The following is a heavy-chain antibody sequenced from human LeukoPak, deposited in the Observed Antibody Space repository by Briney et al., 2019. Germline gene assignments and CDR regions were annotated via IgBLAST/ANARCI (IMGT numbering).Heavy chain of an antibody. Sequence: SETLSLTCTVSGDSITSYYWNWIRQPPGTGLEWIGYIYYSGSTNYNPSLKSRVTISVDTSKNQFSLKLSSVTAADTAVYYCAALRDGYNLGYWGRRTLVTVSS. J-gene: IGHJ4*02. D-gene: IGHD5-24*01. V-gene: IGHV4-59*08. CDR3: AALRDGYNLGY. CDR2: IYYSGST. CDR1: GDSITSYY.